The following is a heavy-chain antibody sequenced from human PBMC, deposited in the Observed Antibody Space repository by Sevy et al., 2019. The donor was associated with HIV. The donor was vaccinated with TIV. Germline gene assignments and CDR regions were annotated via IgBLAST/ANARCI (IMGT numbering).Heavy chain of an antibody. CDR3: ARVRGDMITFGGVTSDAFDI. J-gene: IGHJ3*02. Sequence: ASVKVSCKASGYTFTGYYMHWVRQAPGQGLEWMGGINPNSGGTNYAQKFQGWVTMTRDTSISTAYMELSRLRSDDTAVYYCARVRGDMITFGGVTSDAFDIWGQGTMVTVSS. CDR1: GYTFTGYY. V-gene: IGHV1-2*04. CDR2: INPNSGGT. D-gene: IGHD3-16*01.